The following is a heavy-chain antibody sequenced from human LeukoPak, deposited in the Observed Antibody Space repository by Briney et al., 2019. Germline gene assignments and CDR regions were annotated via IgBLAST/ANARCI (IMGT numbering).Heavy chain of an antibody. CDR3: ASYDFWSGYAFDY. CDR1: GGSISSGGYY. CDR2: IYYSGST. Sequence: SETLSLTCTVSGGSISSGGYYWSWIRQHPGKGLEWIGYIYYSGSTYYNPSLKSRVTISVDTSMNQFSLKLSSVTAADTAVYYCASYDFWSGYAFDYWGQGTLVTVSS. J-gene: IGHJ4*02. V-gene: IGHV4-31*03. D-gene: IGHD3-3*01.